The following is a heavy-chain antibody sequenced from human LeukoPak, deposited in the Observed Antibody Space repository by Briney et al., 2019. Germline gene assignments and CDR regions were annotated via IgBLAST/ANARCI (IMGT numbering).Heavy chain of an antibody. V-gene: IGHV4-39*01. D-gene: IGHD3-22*01. CDR3: ARHSHSYDSSGYYYWGSYNWFDP. Sequence: PSETLSLTCTVSGGSISSSSYYWAWIRQPPGKGLEWIGCIYYSGSTYYHPSRTSHVTISVDTSKTPFSLTLSSVTAADTAVYYCARHSHSYDSSGYYYWGSYNWFDPWGQGTLVTVSS. CDR2: IYYSGST. CDR1: GGSISSSSYY. J-gene: IGHJ5*02.